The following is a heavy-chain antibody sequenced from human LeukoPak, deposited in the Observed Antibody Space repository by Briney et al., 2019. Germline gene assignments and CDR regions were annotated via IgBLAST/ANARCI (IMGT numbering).Heavy chain of an antibody. CDR1: GGSFSGYF. V-gene: IGHV4-59*01. D-gene: IGHD3-10*01. CDR2: IYYSGST. J-gene: IGHJ4*02. Sequence: SETLSLTCAVYGGSFSGYFWSWIRQPPGKGLEWIGYIYYSGSTNYNPSLKSRVTISVDTSKNQFSLKLSSVTAADTADYYCAREPYGSGTFDYWGQGTLVTVSA. CDR3: AREPYGSGTFDY.